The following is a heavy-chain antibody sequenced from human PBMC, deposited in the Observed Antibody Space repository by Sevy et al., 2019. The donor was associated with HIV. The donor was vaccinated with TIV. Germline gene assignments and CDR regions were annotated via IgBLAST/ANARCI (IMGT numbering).Heavy chain of an antibody. CDR3: ARERYYYDSSGLNWFDP. CDR1: GYTFTSYG. Sequence: ASVKVSCKASGYTFTSYGISWVRQAPGQGLEWMGWISAYNGNTNYAQKLQGRVTMTTDTSTSTAYMELRSLRSDDTAGYYCARERYYYDSSGLNWFDPWGQGTLVTVSS. CDR2: ISAYNGNT. V-gene: IGHV1-18*04. D-gene: IGHD3-22*01. J-gene: IGHJ5*02.